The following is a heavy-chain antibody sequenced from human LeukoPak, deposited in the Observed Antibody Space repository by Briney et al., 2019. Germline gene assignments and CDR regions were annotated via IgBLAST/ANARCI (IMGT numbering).Heavy chain of an antibody. V-gene: IGHV1-18*01. CDR3: ARDRVTYSTSSGVDY. D-gene: IGHD6-6*01. J-gene: IGHJ4*02. CDR1: GYTFTSYG. Sequence: ASVKVSCKASGYTFTSYGISWVRQAPGQGLEWMGWISAYNGNTNYAQKLQGRVTMTTDTSTSKAYMELRSLRSDDTAVYYCARDRVTYSTSSGVDYWGQGTLVTVSS. CDR2: ISAYNGNT.